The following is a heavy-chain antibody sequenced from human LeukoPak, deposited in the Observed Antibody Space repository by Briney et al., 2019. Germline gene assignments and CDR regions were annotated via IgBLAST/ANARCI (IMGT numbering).Heavy chain of an antibody. CDR3: ATIWFGELGDFDY. V-gene: IGHV1-18*01. J-gene: IGHJ4*02. CDR1: GYTFTSYG. CDR2: ISAYNGNT. Sequence: EASVKVSCKASGYTFTSYGISWVRQAPGQGLEWMGWISAYNGNTNYAQKLQGRVTMTTDTSTSTAYMELSRLRSDDTAVYYCATIWFGELGDFDYWGQGTLVTVSS. D-gene: IGHD3-10*01.